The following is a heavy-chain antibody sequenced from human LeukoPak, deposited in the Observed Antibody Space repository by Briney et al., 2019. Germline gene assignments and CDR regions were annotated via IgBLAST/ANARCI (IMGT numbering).Heavy chain of an antibody. Sequence: GRSLRLSCAAAGFTFSTYSMNWVRQAPGKCLELFAFIRYDGSNKYYADSVKGRFTISRDNSKNTLYLQMNSLRAEDTAVYYCAKDRSELNTVTTSEDYWGQGTLVTVSS. CDR2: IRYDGSNK. D-gene: IGHD4-17*01. CDR1: GFTFSTYS. CDR3: AKDRSELNTVTTSEDY. J-gene: IGHJ4*02. V-gene: IGHV3-30*02.